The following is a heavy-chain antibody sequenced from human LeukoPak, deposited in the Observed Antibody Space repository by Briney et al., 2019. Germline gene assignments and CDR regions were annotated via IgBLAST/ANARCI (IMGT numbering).Heavy chain of an antibody. CDR3: ATYPSRYTKEDYYFDY. CDR2: IYYSGST. V-gene: IGHV4-59*08. J-gene: IGHJ4*02. CDR1: GGSISSYY. Sequence: SGTLSLTCTVSGGSISSYYWSWIRQPPGKGLDWIGYIYYSGSTNYNPSLKSRVTISVDTSKNQFSLKLSSVTAADTAVYYCATYPSRYTKEDYYFDYWGQGTLVTVSS. D-gene: IGHD5-12*01.